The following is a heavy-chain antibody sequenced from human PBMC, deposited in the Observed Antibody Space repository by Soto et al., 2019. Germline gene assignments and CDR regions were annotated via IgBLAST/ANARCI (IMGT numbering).Heavy chain of an antibody. CDR1: GYTFTNYG. Sequence: QVQLVQSEAEVKKPGASVKVSCKASGYTFTNYGVSWVRQAPGQGLEWMAWISPYDGNTHYAQNLQGRATVTTDTSTSTTYMELRSLRSDDTAVYFCARDDRAAAAGTTYYFDYWAQGTLVTVSS. CDR2: ISPYDGNT. J-gene: IGHJ4*02. CDR3: ARDDRAAAAGTTYYFDY. V-gene: IGHV1-18*01. D-gene: IGHD6-13*01.